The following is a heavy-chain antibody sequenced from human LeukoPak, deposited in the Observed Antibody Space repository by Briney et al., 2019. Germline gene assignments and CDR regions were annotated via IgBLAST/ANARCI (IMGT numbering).Heavy chain of an antibody. D-gene: IGHD5-18*01. CDR3: ASSSAMLTHSFDY. V-gene: IGHV4-59*08. CDR2: FYYSGST. CDR1: DDSISIYY. Sequence: SETLSLTCTVSDDSISIYYWSWIRQPPGKGLEWIGYFYYSGSTNQNPSLKSRVTMSVDTSKNQFFLRLSSVTSADTAVYYCASSSAMLTHSFDYWGQGTLVTVSS. J-gene: IGHJ4*02.